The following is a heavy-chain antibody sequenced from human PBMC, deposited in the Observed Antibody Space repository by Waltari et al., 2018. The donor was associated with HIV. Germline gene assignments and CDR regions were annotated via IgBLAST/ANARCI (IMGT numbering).Heavy chain of an antibody. CDR1: GYTVPDYY. CDR2: INPKSGGR. CDR3: ARRSWDL. V-gene: IGHV1-2*02. J-gene: IGHJ5*02. Sequence: QVQLVQSGAEVKKPGASVKVSCKASGYTVPDYYVHWVRQAPGQRLEWMGWINPKSGGRKFAQKFQGRVTMTWDTSITTAYMELHRLRSDDTALYYCARRSWDLWGQGTLLTVSS.